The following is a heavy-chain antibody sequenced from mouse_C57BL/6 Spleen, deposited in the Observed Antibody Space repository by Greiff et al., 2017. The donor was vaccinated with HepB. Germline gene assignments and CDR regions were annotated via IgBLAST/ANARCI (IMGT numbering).Heavy chain of an antibody. J-gene: IGHJ2*01. CDR3: AGAIFDY. Sequence: QVQLQQSGPELVKPGASVKISCKASGYAFSSSWMNWVKQRPGKGLEWIGRIYPGDGDTNYNGKFKGKATLTADKSSSIAYMQLSSLTSEDSAVYFCAGAIFDYWGQGTTLTVSS. CDR2: IYPGDGDT. D-gene: IGHD1-1*02. CDR1: GYAFSSSW. V-gene: IGHV1-82*01.